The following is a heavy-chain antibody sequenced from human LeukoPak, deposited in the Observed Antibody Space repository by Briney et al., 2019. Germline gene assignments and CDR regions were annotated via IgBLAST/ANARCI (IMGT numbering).Heavy chain of an antibody. CDR1: GFTFCSYW. CDR2: INSDGSST. CDR3: ASYSGCYYGFDY. D-gene: IGHD1-26*01. J-gene: IGHJ4*02. Sequence: GGSLCLSCAASGFTFCSYWMLWVRQAPGQGRVWVSRINSDGSSTAYADSVKGRFTIARDNAKNTLFLQMNSLRAEDTAVYSCASYSGCYYGFDYWGQGTLVTVSS. V-gene: IGHV3-74*01.